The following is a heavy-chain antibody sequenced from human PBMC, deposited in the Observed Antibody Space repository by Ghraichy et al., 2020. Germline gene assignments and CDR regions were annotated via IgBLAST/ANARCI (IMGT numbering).Heavy chain of an antibody. V-gene: IGHV3-21*01. CDR2: ISSSSSYI. CDR1: GFTFSSYS. CDR3: ARVYSVRTIFGVYGMDV. D-gene: IGHD3-3*01. J-gene: IGHJ6*02. Sequence: GGSLRLSCAASGFTFSSYSMNWVRQAPGKGLEWVSSISSSSSYIYYADSVKGRFTISRDNAKNSLYLQMNSLRAEDMAVYYCARVYSVRTIFGVYGMDVWGQGTTVTVSS.